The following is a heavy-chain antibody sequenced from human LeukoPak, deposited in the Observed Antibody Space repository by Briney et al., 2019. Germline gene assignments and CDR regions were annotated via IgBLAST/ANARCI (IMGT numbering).Heavy chain of an antibody. CDR3: ARDRYSSAWYEE. Sequence: QPGGSLRLTCTASAFTFSSYWMHWVRQAPGKGLVWVSHINSGGSSTSYADSVKGRFTISRDNAKNTLYLQMNSLRAEDTAVYHCARDRYSSAWYEEWGQGTLVTVSS. V-gene: IGHV3-74*01. CDR1: AFTFSSYW. J-gene: IGHJ4*02. D-gene: IGHD6-19*01. CDR2: INSGGSST.